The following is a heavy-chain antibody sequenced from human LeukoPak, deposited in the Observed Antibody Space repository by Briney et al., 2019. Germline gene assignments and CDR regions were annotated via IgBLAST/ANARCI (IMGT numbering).Heavy chain of an antibody. CDR3: ARVYSSIDY. V-gene: IGHV4-59*02. D-gene: IGHD6-13*01. CDR2: IYYSGSS. Sequence: SETLSLTCTVSGGSVSSYYWNWIRQPPGKGLEWIGYIYYSGSSNYNPSLKSRVTISIDTSKNQFSLKLNSVTAADTAVYYCARVYSSIDYWGQGTLVTVSS. CDR1: GGSVSSYY. J-gene: IGHJ4*02.